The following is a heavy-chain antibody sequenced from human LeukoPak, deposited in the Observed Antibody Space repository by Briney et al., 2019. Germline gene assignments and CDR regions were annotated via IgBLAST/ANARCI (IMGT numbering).Heavy chain of an antibody. Sequence: GASVKLSCKASGGTFSSYAISWVRQAPGHGLEWMGRIIPILGIANYAQKFQGRVTITADKSTSTAYMELSSLRSEDTAVYYCAREEGFGCSSTSCPFDYWGQGTLVTVSS. D-gene: IGHD2-2*01. J-gene: IGHJ4*02. V-gene: IGHV1-69*04. CDR2: IIPILGIA. CDR3: AREEGFGCSSTSCPFDY. CDR1: GGTFSSYA.